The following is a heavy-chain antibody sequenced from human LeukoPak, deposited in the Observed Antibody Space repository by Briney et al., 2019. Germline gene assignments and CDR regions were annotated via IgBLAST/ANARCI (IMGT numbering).Heavy chain of an antibody. CDR2: IKSKTDGGTT. V-gene: IGHV3-15*01. Sequence: PGGSLRLSCAASGFTFSNAWMSWVRQAPGKGLEWVGRIKSKTDGGTTDYAAPVKGRFTISRDDSKNTLYLQMNSLKTEDTAVYYCRGAAPRDDAFDIWGQGTMVTVSS. CDR1: GFTFSNAW. CDR3: RGAAPRDDAFDI. J-gene: IGHJ3*02. D-gene: IGHD3-10*01.